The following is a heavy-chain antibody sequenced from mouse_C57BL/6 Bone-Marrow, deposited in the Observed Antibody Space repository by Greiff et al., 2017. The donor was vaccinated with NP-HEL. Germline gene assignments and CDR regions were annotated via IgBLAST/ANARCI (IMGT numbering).Heavy chain of an antibody. CDR2: LYPRSGNT. J-gene: IGHJ2*01. D-gene: IGHD1-1*01. CDR3: ARGRAVVDFDY. V-gene: IGHV1-81*01. CDR1: GYTFTSYG. Sequence: VQRVESGAELARPGASVKLSCKASGYTFTSYGISWVKQRTGQGLEWIGELYPRSGNTYYNEQFKGKATLTADKSSSTAYMELRSLTSEDTAVYVCARGRAVVDFDYWGQGTTLTVSS.